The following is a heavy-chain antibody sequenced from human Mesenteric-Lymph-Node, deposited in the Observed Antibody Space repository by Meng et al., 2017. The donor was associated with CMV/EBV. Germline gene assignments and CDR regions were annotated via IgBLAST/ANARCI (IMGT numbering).Heavy chain of an antibody. CDR3: SSLMVRGVVITST. J-gene: IGHJ5*02. CDR2: INGDGSST. D-gene: IGHD3-10*01. V-gene: IGHV3-74*01. CDR1: GFTFNNNW. Sequence: AASGFTFNNNWMHWVRQAPGKGLVWVSRINGDGSSTSYADSVKGRFTISRDNAKNTLFLQMNSLRAEDTAIYYCSSLMVRGVVITSTWGQGTLVTVSS.